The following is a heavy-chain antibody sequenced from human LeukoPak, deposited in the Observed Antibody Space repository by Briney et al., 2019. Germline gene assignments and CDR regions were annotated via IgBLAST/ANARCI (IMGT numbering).Heavy chain of an antibody. V-gene: IGHV4-59*08. CDR2: IDYSGST. D-gene: IGHD1-1*01. CDR3: ARRALAGVYFDD. CDR1: GGSISGYY. Sequence: SETLSLTCTVSGGSISGYYWSWIRQPPGKGLDWIGYIDYSGSTNYNPSLKSRVTISVDTSRNQFSLKLSSATAADTAIYYCARRALAGVYFDDWGQGTLVTVSS. J-gene: IGHJ4*02.